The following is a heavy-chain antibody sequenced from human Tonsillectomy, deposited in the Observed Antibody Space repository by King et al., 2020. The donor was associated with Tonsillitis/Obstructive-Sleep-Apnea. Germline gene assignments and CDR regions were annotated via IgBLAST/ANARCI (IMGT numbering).Heavy chain of an antibody. D-gene: IGHD3-22*01. CDR3: AREGIYDSSGYADTFDI. J-gene: IGHJ3*02. CDR2: ISYDGSNK. CDR1: GFTFSSYA. V-gene: IGHV3-30*04. Sequence: VQLVESGGGVVQPGRSLRLSCAASGFTFSSYAIHWVRQAPGKGLEWVAVISYDGSNKYYADSVKGRFTISRDNSKNTLDLQMYSLRAEETAVYYGAREGIYDSSGYADTFDIWGQGTLVTVSS.